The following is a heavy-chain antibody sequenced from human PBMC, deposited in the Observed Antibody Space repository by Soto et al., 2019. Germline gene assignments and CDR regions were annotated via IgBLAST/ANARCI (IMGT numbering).Heavy chain of an antibody. CDR2: IYYSGST. J-gene: IGHJ4*02. V-gene: IGHV4-59*01. CDR3: ARGRYKAIVVGTPHYFDY. CDR1: GGSISSYY. Sequence: ASETLSLTCTVSGGSISSYYWNWIRQPPGKGLEWIGYIYYSGSTNYNPSLKSRVTISVDTSKNQFSLKLSSVTAADTAVYYCARGRYKAIVVGTPHYFDYWGQGTLVTVSS. D-gene: IGHD3-22*01.